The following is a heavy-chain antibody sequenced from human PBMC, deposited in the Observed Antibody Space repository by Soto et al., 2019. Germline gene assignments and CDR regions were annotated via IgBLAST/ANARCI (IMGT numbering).Heavy chain of an antibody. J-gene: IGHJ6*02. V-gene: IGHV1-69*13. Sequence: ASVKVSCKASGGTFSSYAISWARQAPGQGLEWMGGIIPIFGAANYAQKFQGRVTITADESTSTAYMELSSLRSEDTAVYYCARANNRVVPAALTKYGMDVWGQGTTVTVSS. CDR1: GGTFSSYA. D-gene: IGHD2-2*01. CDR3: ARANNRVVPAALTKYGMDV. CDR2: IIPIFGAA.